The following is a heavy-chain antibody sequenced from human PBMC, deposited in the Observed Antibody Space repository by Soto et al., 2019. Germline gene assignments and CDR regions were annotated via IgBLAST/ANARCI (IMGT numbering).Heavy chain of an antibody. CDR2: IYHTGTT. V-gene: IGHV4-30-2*01. D-gene: IGHD2-2*01. CDR3: AREGSSTLNWFDP. CDR1: GGSINSGDYS. J-gene: IGHJ5*02. Sequence: SETLSLTCTVSGGSINSGDYSWTWIRQPPGKGLEWIGYIYHTGTTYYNTSLKSRVTISVDTSKNQFSLKLSSVTAADTAVYYCAREGSSTLNWFDPWGQGTLVTVSS.